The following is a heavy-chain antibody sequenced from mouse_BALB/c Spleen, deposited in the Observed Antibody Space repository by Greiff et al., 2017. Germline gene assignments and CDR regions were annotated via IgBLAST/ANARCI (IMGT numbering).Heavy chain of an antibody. V-gene: IGHV2-2*02. CDR1: GFSLTSYG. CDR3: ASFYYGNYVYYAMDY. CDR2: IWSGGST. Sequence: QVQLKQSGPGLVQPSQSLSITCTVSGFSLTSYGVHWVRQSPGKGLEWLGVIWSGGSTDYNAAFISRLSISKDNSKSQVFFKMNSLQANDTAIYYCASFYYGNYVYYAMDYWGQGTSVAVSS. J-gene: IGHJ4*01. D-gene: IGHD2-1*01.